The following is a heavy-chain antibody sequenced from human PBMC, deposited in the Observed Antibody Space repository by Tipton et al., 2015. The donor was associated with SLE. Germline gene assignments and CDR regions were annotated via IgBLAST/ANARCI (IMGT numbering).Heavy chain of an antibody. CDR1: GGSISSYY. Sequence: TLSLTCTVSGGSISSYYWSWIRQPPGKGLEWIGYIYYSGSTNYNPSLKSRVTISVDTSKNQFSLKLSSVTAADTAVYYCAADYYDSSGLFDYWGQGTLVTVSS. D-gene: IGHD3-22*01. V-gene: IGHV4-59*08. CDR2: IYYSGST. J-gene: IGHJ4*02. CDR3: AADYYDSSGLFDY.